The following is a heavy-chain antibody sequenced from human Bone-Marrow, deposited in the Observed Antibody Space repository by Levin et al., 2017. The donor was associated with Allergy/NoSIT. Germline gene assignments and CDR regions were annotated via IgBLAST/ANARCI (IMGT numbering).Heavy chain of an antibody. CDR3: ARRGILCSGGSCYSSDWFDP. D-gene: IGHD2-15*01. V-gene: IGHV4-39*01. Sequence: SETLSLTCTVSGGSISSSSYYWGWIRQPPGKGLEWIGSIYYSGSTYYNPSLKSRVTISVDTSKNQFSLKLSSVTAADTAVYYCARRGILCSGGSCYSSDWFDPWGQGTLVTVSS. CDR2: IYYSGST. CDR1: GGSISSSSYY. J-gene: IGHJ5*02.